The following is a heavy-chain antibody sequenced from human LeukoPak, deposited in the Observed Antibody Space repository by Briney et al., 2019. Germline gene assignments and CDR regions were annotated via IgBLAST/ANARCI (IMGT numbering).Heavy chain of an antibody. CDR2: ISYSGST. D-gene: IGHD3-10*01. CDR3: ARLNGGR. J-gene: IGHJ4*02. CDR1: GGSISSYY. Sequence: SETLSLTCTVSGGSISSYYWSWIRQPPGKGLEWIGYISYSGSTNYNPSLKSRVTISVDTSKNQFSLKLISVTAADTAVYYCARLNGGRWGQGTLVTVPS. V-gene: IGHV4-59*08.